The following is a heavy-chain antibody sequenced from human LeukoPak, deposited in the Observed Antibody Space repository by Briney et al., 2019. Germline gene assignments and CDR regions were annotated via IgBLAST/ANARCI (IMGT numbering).Heavy chain of an antibody. CDR1: GYSITSGYY. Sequence: SETLSLTCSVSGYSITSGYYWGWVRQPPGEGLEWVASIYHSGGSFYNPSLKSRVTISVDTSKNQFSLKLSSVTAADTAVYYCAKRYCSGGSCYEYFQHWGQGTLVTVSS. D-gene: IGHD2-15*01. CDR3: AKRYCSGGSCYEYFQH. J-gene: IGHJ1*01. V-gene: IGHV4-38-2*02. CDR2: IYHSGGS.